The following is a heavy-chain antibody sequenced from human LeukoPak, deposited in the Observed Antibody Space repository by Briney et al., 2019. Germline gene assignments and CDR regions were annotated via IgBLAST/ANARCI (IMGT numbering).Heavy chain of an antibody. D-gene: IGHD3-10*01. J-gene: IGHJ4*02. V-gene: IGHV4-31*03. CDR1: GGSISSGGYY. Sequence: SETLSLTCTVSGGSISSGGYYWSWIRQHPGKGLEWIGYIYYSGSTYYNPSLKSRVTISVDTSKNQFSLKLSSVTAADTAVYYCARAPRITRRMNFDYWGQGTLVTVSS. CDR2: IYYSGST. CDR3: ARAPRITRRMNFDY.